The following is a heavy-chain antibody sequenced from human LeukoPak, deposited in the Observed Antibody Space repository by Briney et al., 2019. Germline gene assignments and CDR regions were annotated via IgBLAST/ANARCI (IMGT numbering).Heavy chain of an antibody. V-gene: IGHV4-4*02. J-gene: IGHJ4*02. CDR3: ANKVYCSRTSCYPAGY. Sequence: PSGTLSLTCAVSGESLSSSNWWSWVRPRPGKGLEWIGEIYHSGTTNYNPSLKSRVTISFDTSKNQFSLNLRSVSAADTAVYYCANKVYCSRTSCYPAGYWGQGTLVTVSS. D-gene: IGHD2-2*01. CDR1: GESLSSSNW. CDR2: IYHSGTT.